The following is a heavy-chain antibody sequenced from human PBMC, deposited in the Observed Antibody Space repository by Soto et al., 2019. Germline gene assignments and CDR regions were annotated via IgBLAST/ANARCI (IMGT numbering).Heavy chain of an antibody. J-gene: IGHJ4*02. D-gene: IGHD6-13*01. V-gene: IGHV3-23*01. Sequence: GGSLRLSCEASGFTFSSYAMSWVRQAPGKGLEWVSAISGSGSSTYYAGSVKGRLTISRDNSRNTLYLQMNSLRVEDTAVYYCVKAVAAAGADYWGQGTLVTVSS. CDR2: ISGSGSST. CDR1: GFTFSSYA. CDR3: VKAVAAAGADY.